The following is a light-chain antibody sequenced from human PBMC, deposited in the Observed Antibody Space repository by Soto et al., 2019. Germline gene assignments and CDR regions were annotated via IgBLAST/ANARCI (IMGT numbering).Light chain of an antibody. Sequence: QTLVTQPPSASGTPGQRVTISCSGSSSNIGSNTVNWYQQLPGTAPKLLIYSNNQRPSGVPDRFSGSKSGTSASLAISGLQSEDEADYYCAAWDDSLNGAVFGGGTQLTVL. CDR3: AAWDDSLNGAV. CDR1: SSNIGSNT. V-gene: IGLV1-44*01. CDR2: SNN. J-gene: IGLJ7*01.